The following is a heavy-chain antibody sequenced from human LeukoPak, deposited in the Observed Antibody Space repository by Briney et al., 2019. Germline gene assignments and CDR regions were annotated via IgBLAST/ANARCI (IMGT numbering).Heavy chain of an antibody. CDR1: GGTFSSYA. J-gene: IGHJ6*02. Sequence: ASVKVSCKASGGTFSSYAISWVRQAPGQGLEWMGRIIPILGIANYAQKFQGRVTITADKSTSTAYMELSSLRSEDTAVYYCAREAIAVAGLYYYGMDVWGQGITVTVSS. CDR3: AREAIAVAGLYYYGMDV. CDR2: IIPILGIA. V-gene: IGHV1-69*04. D-gene: IGHD6-19*01.